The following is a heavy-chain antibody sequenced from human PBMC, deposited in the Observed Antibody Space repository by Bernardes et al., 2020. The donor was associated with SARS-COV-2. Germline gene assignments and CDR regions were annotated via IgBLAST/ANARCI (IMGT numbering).Heavy chain of an antibody. J-gene: IGHJ4*02. CDR1: GFTFSNSA. CDR2: ISTNDAST. D-gene: IGHD1-26*01. CDR3: ARAQLLSGSYYFDY. V-gene: IGHV3-23*01. Sequence: GGSRRLSCAASGFTFSNSAMRWVRQAPGKGLEWVSGISTNDASTYYADSVKGRFTISRDNSKNTLYLQMNSLRAEDTAVYYCARAQLLSGSYYFDYWGQGTLVTVSS.